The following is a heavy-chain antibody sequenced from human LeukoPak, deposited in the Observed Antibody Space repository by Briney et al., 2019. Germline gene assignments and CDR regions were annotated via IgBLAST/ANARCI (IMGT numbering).Heavy chain of an antibody. CDR2: ISAYNGNT. J-gene: IGHJ5*02. CDR1: GYTFTSYG. Sequence: ASVKVSCKASGYTFTSYGISWVRQAPGQGLEWMGWISAYNGNTSYAQKLQGRVTMTTDTSTSTAYMELRSLRSDDTAVYYCARAHYYGSGSYYNLGFDPWGQGTLVTVSS. D-gene: IGHD3-10*01. V-gene: IGHV1-18*04. CDR3: ARAHYYGSGSYYNLGFDP.